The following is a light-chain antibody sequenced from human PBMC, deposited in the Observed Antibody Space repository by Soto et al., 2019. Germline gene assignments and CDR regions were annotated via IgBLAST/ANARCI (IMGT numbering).Light chain of an antibody. CDR3: QQTYATPFT. V-gene: IGKV1-39*01. CDR1: HNIATY. J-gene: IGKJ3*01. CDR2: TAT. Sequence: DIQVTQSPSSLSASVGDRVTITCRTSHNIATYLYWYQHRPGKAPNLLIYTATSLQSGVPSRFSGSGTGTDSTLTISALQPEDFTCYFCQQTYATPFTFGRGT.